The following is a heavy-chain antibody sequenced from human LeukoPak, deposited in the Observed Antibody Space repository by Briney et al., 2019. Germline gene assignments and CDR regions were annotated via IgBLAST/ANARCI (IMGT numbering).Heavy chain of an antibody. Sequence: LGESLKISCKGSGYSFTSYWIGWVRQMPGKGLEWMGIIYPGDSDTRYSPSFQGQVTISADKSISTAYLQWSSLKASDTAMYYCARLARYCSGGSCLHNYFDYWGQGTLVTVSS. CDR2: IYPGDSDT. J-gene: IGHJ4*02. CDR3: ARLARYCSGGSCLHNYFDY. D-gene: IGHD2-15*01. V-gene: IGHV5-51*01. CDR1: GYSFTSYW.